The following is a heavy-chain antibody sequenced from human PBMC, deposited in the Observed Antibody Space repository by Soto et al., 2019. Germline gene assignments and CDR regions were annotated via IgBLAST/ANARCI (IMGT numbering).Heavy chain of an antibody. J-gene: IGHJ4*02. CDR1: GGSISSGDCY. V-gene: IGHV4-30-4*01. CDR2: MYYSGST. CDR3: ASVDSYDTXXXRXFSG. Sequence: LSLTCTVSGGSISSGDCYWSWIRQPPGKGLEWIGFMYYSGSTYYNPSLKSRVTISVDTSKSQFSLKLSSVTAADTAVYYCASVDSYDTXXXRXFSGRGQGTLVTXXS. D-gene: IGHD3-16*01.